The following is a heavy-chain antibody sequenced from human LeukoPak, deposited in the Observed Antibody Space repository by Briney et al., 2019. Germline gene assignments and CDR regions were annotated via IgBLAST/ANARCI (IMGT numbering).Heavy chain of an antibody. CDR3: AKGGLTYYYDSSGYYYFDY. V-gene: IGHV3-23*01. Sequence: PGGSLRLSCAASGFTFSSYAMSWVRQAPGKGLEWVSAISGSGGSTYYADSVKGRFTISRDNSKNTLHLQMNSLRAEDTAVYYCAKGGLTYYYDSSGYYYFDYWGQGTLVTVSS. CDR1: GFTFSSYA. J-gene: IGHJ4*02. CDR2: ISGSGGST. D-gene: IGHD3-22*01.